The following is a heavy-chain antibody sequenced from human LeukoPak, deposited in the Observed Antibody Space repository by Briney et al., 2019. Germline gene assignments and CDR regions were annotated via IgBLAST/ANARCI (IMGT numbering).Heavy chain of an antibody. CDR2: INPNGGTT. Sequence: ASVKLSCKASGYTFTSYYMHWVRQAPGQGLEWMGCINPNGGTTNYAQKVQGRVTMTRDTSTSTAYMEMSRLRSDDTAVYYCARGELCRYGEAHMDVWWKGTTVTISS. J-gene: IGHJ6*03. V-gene: IGHV1-2*02. CDR1: GYTFTSYY. D-gene: IGHD4-17*01. CDR3: ARGELCRYGEAHMDV.